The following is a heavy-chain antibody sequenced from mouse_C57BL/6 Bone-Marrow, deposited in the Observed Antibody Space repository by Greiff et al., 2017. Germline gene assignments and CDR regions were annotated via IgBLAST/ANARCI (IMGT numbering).Heavy chain of an antibody. CDR3: TTLPYYGYDDGFDY. Sequence: EVQRVESGAELVRPGASVKLSCTASGFNIKDDYMHWVKQRPEQGLEWIGWIDPENGDTEYASKFQGKATITADTSSNTAYLQLSSLTSEDTAVYYCTTLPYYGYDDGFDYWGQGTTLTVSS. CDR2: IDPENGDT. CDR1: GFNIKDDY. V-gene: IGHV14-4*01. D-gene: IGHD2-9*01. J-gene: IGHJ2*01.